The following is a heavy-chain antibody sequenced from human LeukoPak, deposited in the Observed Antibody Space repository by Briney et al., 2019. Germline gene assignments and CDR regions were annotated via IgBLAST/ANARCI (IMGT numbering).Heavy chain of an antibody. V-gene: IGHV3-23*01. Sequence: GSLRLSCAASGFTFSSYAMNWVRQAPGKGLEWVSGITPTGGTTYYADSVKGRFTISRDNSKNTVFLQMNSLRAEDTAVYYCAKFSGHYYYYYYMDVWGKGTTVTISS. CDR1: GFTFSSYA. J-gene: IGHJ6*03. CDR2: ITPTGGTT. CDR3: AKFSGHYYYYYYMDV.